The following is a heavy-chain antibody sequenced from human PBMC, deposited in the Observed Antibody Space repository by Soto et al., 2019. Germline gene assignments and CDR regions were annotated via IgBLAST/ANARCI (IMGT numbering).Heavy chain of an antibody. CDR3: TTDFSPIRYSGSYSFDY. CDR1: GFTFSNAW. J-gene: IGHJ4*02. Sequence: EVQLVESGGGLVKPGGSLRLSCAASGFTFSNAWMNWVRQAPGKGLEWVGRIKSKTDGGTTDYAAPAKGRFTISRDDSKNTLYLQMNSLKTEDTAVYYCTTDFSPIRYSGSYSFDYWGQGTLVTVSS. D-gene: IGHD1-26*01. CDR2: IKSKTDGGTT. V-gene: IGHV3-15*07.